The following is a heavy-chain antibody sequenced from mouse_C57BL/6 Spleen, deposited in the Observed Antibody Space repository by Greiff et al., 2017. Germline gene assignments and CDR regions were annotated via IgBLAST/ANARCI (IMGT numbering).Heavy chain of an antibody. D-gene: IGHD2-1*01. CDR3: TRPYGNYIFDY. Sequence: VKLQQSGAELVRPGASVTLSCKASGYTFTDYEMHWVKQTPVHGLEWIGAIDPETGGTAYNQKFKGKAILTADKSSSTAYMELRSLTSEDSAVYYCTRPYGNYIFDYWGQGTTLTVSS. CDR2: IDPETGGT. CDR1: GYTFTDYE. J-gene: IGHJ2*01. V-gene: IGHV1-15*01.